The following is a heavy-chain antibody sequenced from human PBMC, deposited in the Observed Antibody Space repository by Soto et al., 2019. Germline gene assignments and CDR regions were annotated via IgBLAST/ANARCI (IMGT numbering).Heavy chain of an antibody. Sequence: EVQLLESGGGLVQPGGSLKISCAVSGFTFSSYAMSWVRQAPGKGLEWVSGISGTGRVTNYAESVKGRFTISRDNPKNTLYPAMKSLRAEDTAVYYCAKDVHYDIVTGIEYFDHWGQGTLVTVSS. CDR1: GFTFSSYA. CDR3: AKDVHYDIVTGIEYFDH. V-gene: IGHV3-23*01. CDR2: ISGTGRVT. J-gene: IGHJ1*01. D-gene: IGHD3-9*01.